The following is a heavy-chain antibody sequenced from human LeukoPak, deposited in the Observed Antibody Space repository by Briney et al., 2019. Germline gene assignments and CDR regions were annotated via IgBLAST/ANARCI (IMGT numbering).Heavy chain of an antibody. CDR1: GFTFSTYW. D-gene: IGHD5-12*01. Sequence: GGSLRLSCEASGFTFSTYWMHWVRQTPGKGLVWVSRIDTEGNTINYADSVKGRFTISRDNAGDTLYLQMNSLRAEDTGVYYCATDLSGRHDYWGQGTLVTVSS. CDR3: ATDLSGRHDY. V-gene: IGHV3-74*01. J-gene: IGHJ4*02. CDR2: IDTEGNTI.